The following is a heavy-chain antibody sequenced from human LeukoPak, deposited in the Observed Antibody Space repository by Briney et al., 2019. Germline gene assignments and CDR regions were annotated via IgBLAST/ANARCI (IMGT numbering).Heavy chain of an antibody. Sequence: GGSLRLSCAASGFTFSSYGMHWVRQAPGKGLEWVAVISYDGSNKYYADSVKGRFTISRGNSKNTLYLQMNSLRAEDTAVYYCAKDNRGYSYGYVVDYWGQGTLVTVSS. CDR1: GFTFSSYG. V-gene: IGHV3-30*18. CDR3: AKDNRGYSYGYVVDY. J-gene: IGHJ4*02. CDR2: ISYDGSNK. D-gene: IGHD5-18*01.